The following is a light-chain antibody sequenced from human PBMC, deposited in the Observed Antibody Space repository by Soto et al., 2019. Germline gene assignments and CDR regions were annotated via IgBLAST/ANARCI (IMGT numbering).Light chain of an antibody. Sequence: DIQMAQSPSTLSASVGDRVTITCRASQSISSWLAWYQQKPGKVPNLLIYDASSLVSGVPSRFSGSGSGTEFTLTISSLQPDDFATYYCQQYNSYPRSFGQGTKVDIK. CDR1: QSISSW. J-gene: IGKJ1*01. CDR3: QQYNSYPRS. V-gene: IGKV1-5*01. CDR2: DAS.